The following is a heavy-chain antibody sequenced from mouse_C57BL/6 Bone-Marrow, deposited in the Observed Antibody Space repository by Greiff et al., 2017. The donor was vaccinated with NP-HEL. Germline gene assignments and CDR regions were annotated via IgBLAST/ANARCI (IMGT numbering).Heavy chain of an antibody. CDR2: IHPSDSDT. D-gene: IGHD1-1*01. CDR1: GYTFTSYW. V-gene: IGHV1-74*01. J-gene: IGHJ2*01. Sequence: QVQLKQPGAELVKPGASVKVSCKASGYTFTSYWMHWVKQRPGQGLEWIGRIHPSDSDTNYNQKFKGKATLTVDKSSSTAYMQLSSLTSEDSAVYYCAMHYYYGSSYENFFFDYWGQGTTLTVSS. CDR3: AMHYYYGSSYENFFFDY.